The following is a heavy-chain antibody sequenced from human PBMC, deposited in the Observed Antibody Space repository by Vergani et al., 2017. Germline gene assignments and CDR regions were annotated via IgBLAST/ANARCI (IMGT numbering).Heavy chain of an antibody. CDR1: GYIFTSYD. CDR3: ARGEMATITPNYDY. V-gene: IGHV1-8*01. Sequence: QVQLVQSGAEVKKPGSSVKVSCKASGYIFTSYDINWVRQATGQGLEWMGWMNPNSGNTGYAQQCQGRVTMTRNTSISTAYMELSSLRSEDTAVYYCARGEMATITPNYDYWGQGTLVTVSS. CDR2: MNPNSGNT. D-gene: IGHD5-24*01. J-gene: IGHJ4*02.